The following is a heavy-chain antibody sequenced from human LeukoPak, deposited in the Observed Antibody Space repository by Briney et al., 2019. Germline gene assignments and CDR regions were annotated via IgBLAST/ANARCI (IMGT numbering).Heavy chain of an antibody. CDR1: GFSLITRGVG. D-gene: IGHD2-15*01. V-gene: IGHV2-5*01. J-gene: IGHJ4*02. CDR2: IYGNDDK. Sequence: SGPTLVNPTPTLTLTCTFSGFSLITRGVGVGWVRQPPGKALEWLALIYGNDDKGNSPSPNNRLTITRDTSRNQVVLTMPNMDPVDTATYYCVYTTNFENGGPKYCFDYWGQGILVTVSS. CDR3: VYTTNFENGGPKYCFDY.